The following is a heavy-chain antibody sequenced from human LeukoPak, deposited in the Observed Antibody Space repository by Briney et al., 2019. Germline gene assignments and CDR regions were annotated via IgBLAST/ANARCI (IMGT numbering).Heavy chain of an antibody. CDR3: ARENTGPLDY. J-gene: IGHJ4*02. CDR1: GGSFSGYY. D-gene: IGHD2-8*02. CDR2: INHSGST. Sequence: SETLSLTCAVYGGSFSGYYWSWIRQPPGKGLEWIWEINHSGSTNYNPSLKSRVTISVDTSKNQFSLKLSSVTAADPAAYYSARENTGPLDYWGQATLVTVSS. V-gene: IGHV4-34*01.